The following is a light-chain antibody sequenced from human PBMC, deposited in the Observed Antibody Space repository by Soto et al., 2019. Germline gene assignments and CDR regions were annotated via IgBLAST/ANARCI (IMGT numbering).Light chain of an antibody. J-gene: IGKJ4*01. V-gene: IGKV1-8*01. CDR3: QQDDAYPALT. CDR1: QGIGDY. Sequence: AIRMTQSPSLLSASTGDRVTITCRASQGIGDYLAWYQQKPGKAPKLLIYTASTLQTGVPSRFRVSGSGTDFTLTISGLQSEDFATYFCQQDDAYPALTFGGGTKVEI. CDR2: TAS.